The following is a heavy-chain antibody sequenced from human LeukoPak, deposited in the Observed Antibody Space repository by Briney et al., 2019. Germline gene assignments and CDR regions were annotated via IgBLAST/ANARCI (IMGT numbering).Heavy chain of an antibody. CDR2: INPNSGGT. CDR3: ARGYRSSTSCYIVRY. CDR1: GYTFTGYY. D-gene: IGHD2-2*02. J-gene: IGHJ4*02. Sequence: ASVKVSCKASGYTFTGYYMHWVRQAPGQGLEWMGWINPNSGGTNYAQKFQGRVTMTRDTSISTAYMELSRLRSDDTAVYYCARGYRSSTSCYIVRYWGQGTLVTVSS. V-gene: IGHV1-2*02.